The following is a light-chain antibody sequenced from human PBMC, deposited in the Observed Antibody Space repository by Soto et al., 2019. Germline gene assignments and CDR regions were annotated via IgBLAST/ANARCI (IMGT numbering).Light chain of an antibody. J-gene: IGLJ3*02. Sequence: QSVLTQPPSASGTPGQRVAISCSGSISNSGGNYVYSYQQLPGTAPKLLIYSNEQRPSGVSDRFSGSKSGSTASLAIIGLRSEDEADYYCLSWDNSLGGRVFGGGTKLTVL. CDR2: SNE. CDR1: ISNSGGNY. V-gene: IGLV1-47*02. CDR3: LSWDNSLGGRV.